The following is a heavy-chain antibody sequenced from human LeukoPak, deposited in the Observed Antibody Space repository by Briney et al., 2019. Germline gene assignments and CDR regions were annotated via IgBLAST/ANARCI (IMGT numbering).Heavy chain of an antibody. D-gene: IGHD6-19*01. CDR1: GFTFSSYA. CDR2: IRYDGNNK. V-gene: IGHV3-30*02. Sequence: GGSLRLSCAASGFTFSSYAMHWVRQAPGKGLEWVAFIRYDGNNKYYADSVKGRFTISRDNSKNTLYLQMNSLRAEDTAVYYCARGGKIALAGTRSPQYFQHWGQGTLVTVSS. CDR3: ARGGKIALAGTRSPQYFQH. J-gene: IGHJ1*01.